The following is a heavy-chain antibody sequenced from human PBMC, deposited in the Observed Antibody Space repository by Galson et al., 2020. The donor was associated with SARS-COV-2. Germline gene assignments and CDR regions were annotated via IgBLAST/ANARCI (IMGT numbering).Heavy chain of an antibody. V-gene: IGHV3-30*04. Sequence: GGSLRLSCAASGFTFSSYAMHWVRQAPGKGLEWVAVISYDGSNKYYADSVKGRFTISRDNSKNTLYLQMNSLRAEDTAVYYCARSGGGYHDAFDYWGQGTLVTVSS. CDR2: ISYDGSNK. J-gene: IGHJ4*02. CDR3: ARSGGGYHDAFDY. CDR1: GFTFSSYA. D-gene: IGHD3-16*01.